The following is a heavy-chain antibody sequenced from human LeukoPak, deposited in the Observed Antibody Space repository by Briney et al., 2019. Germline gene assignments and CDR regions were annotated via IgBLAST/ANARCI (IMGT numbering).Heavy chain of an antibody. CDR3: ARGGATRDYYYYYMDV. V-gene: IGHV4-34*01. J-gene: IGHJ6*03. CDR1: GRSFSVYS. D-gene: IGHD3-10*01. Sequence: SETLSLTCAVHGRSFSVYSWSWIRQPPGKGLEWIGEINHSGSTNYNPSLKSRVTMSVDTSKKQFSLNLSSVTAADTAVYYCARGGATRDYYYYYMDVWGKGTTVTVS. CDR2: INHSGST.